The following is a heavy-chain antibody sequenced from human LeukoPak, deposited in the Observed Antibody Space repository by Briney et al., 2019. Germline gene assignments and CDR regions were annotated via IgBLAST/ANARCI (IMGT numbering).Heavy chain of an antibody. Sequence: SVKVSCKASGGTFSSYAISWVRQAPGQGLEWMGGIIPIFGTANYAQKFQGRVTITTDESTSTAYMELSSLRSEDTAVYYCARDRGSYPPYFDYWGQGTLVTVSS. CDR3: ARDRGSYPPYFDY. D-gene: IGHD1-26*01. J-gene: IGHJ4*02. CDR1: GGTFSSYA. CDR2: IIPIFGTA. V-gene: IGHV1-69*05.